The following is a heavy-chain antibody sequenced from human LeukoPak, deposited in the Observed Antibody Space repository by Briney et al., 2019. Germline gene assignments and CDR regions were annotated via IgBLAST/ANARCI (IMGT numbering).Heavy chain of an antibody. V-gene: IGHV4-30-2*01. CDR3: ARELTVAGWFDP. CDR2: IYHSGST. CDR1: GGSISSGGYY. D-gene: IGHD6-19*01. J-gene: IGHJ5*02. Sequence: SQTLSLTCTVSGGSISSGGYYWSWIRQPPGKGLEWIGYIYHSGSTYYNPFLKSRVTISVDRSKNQFSLKLSSVTAADTAVYYCARELTVAGWFDPWGQGTLVTVSS.